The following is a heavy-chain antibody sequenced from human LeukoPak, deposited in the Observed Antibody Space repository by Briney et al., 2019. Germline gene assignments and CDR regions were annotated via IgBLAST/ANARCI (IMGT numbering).Heavy chain of an antibody. Sequence: ASVKVSCKASGGTFSSYAISWVRQAPGQGLEWMGGIIPIFGTANYAQKFQGRVTITADESTSTAYMELSSLRSEDTAVYYCARDQKPMTYASEKGPRKSYYYYYGMDVWGQGTTVTVSS. CDR3: ARDQKPMTYASEKGPRKSYYYYYGMDV. D-gene: IGHD1-14*01. CDR1: GGTFSSYA. CDR2: IIPIFGTA. V-gene: IGHV1-69*13. J-gene: IGHJ6*02.